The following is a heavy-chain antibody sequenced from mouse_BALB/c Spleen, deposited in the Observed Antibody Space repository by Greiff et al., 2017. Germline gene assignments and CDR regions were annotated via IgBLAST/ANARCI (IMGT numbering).Heavy chain of an antibody. D-gene: IGHD1-1*01. CDR1: GYAFSSYW. CDR2: IYPGDGDT. Sequence: VQLQQSGAELAKPGASVKMSCKASGYAFSSYWMNWVKQRPGQGLEWIGQIYPGDGDTNYNGKFKGKATLTADKSSSTAYMQLSSLTSEDSAVYFCARRDYYGSSYGYFDVWGAGTTVTVSS. V-gene: IGHV1-80*01. J-gene: IGHJ1*01. CDR3: ARRDYYGSSYGYFDV.